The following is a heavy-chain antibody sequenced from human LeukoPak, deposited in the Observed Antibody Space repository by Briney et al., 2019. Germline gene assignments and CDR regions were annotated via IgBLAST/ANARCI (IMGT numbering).Heavy chain of an antibody. V-gene: IGHV1-18*01. CDR1: GYPFIRYG. CDR3: ARLQGITLPFDC. Sequence: ASVKVSCKASGYPFIRYGISWVRQAPGQGLEWMGWINVYNDNTNYEQNFQGRVTMTTDTSTSTVYMELRGLRSDDTAVYYCARLQGITLPFDCWGQGTLVTVSS. J-gene: IGHJ4*02. CDR2: INVYNDNT. D-gene: IGHD2-21*02.